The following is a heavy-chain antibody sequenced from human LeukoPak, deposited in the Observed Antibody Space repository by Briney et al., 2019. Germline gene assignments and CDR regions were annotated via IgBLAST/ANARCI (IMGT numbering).Heavy chain of an antibody. CDR3: GRGVNDSSGYYYDWKYYYYIDV. J-gene: IGHJ6*03. CDR2: ISAYNGNT. V-gene: IGHV1-18*01. CDR1: GYTFTSYG. D-gene: IGHD3-22*01. Sequence: GASVKVSCKASGYTFTSYGISWVRQAPGQGLEWVGWISAYNGNTNYAQKLQGRVTMTTDTSTSTAYMELRSLRSDDTAVYYCGRGVNDSSGYYYDWKYYYYIDVWGKGTTVTGSS.